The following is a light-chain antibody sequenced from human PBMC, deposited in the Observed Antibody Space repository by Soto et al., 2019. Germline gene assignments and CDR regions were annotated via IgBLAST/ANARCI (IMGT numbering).Light chain of an antibody. CDR2: SVS. CDR3: MQGTLWWT. J-gene: IGKJ1*01. V-gene: IGKV2-24*01. CDR1: ESLVYSNGNTY. Sequence: DIVMSQTPLSLSVTRGQPASISCRSSESLVYSNGNTYLSWYHQRLGQPPRLLIHSVSNRFSGVPQRFSGSGEATDFTLKISSVEVEDVEIYYCMQGTLWWTFGQGTKVEI.